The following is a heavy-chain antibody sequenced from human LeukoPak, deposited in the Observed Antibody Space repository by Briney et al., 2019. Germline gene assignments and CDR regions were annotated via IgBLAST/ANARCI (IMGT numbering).Heavy chain of an antibody. CDR3: ARVAPSITIFGVAPGWFDP. CDR1: GFTFNAFG. V-gene: IGHV3-48*01. Sequence: GGSLRLSCAASGFTFNAFGMNWVRQAPGKGLEWVSYIGTTSGAIYYADSVKGRFTISRDSAKNSLYLQMNSLRAEDTAVYYCARVAPSITIFGVAPGWFDPWGQGTLVTVSS. J-gene: IGHJ5*02. CDR2: IGTTSGAI. D-gene: IGHD3-3*01.